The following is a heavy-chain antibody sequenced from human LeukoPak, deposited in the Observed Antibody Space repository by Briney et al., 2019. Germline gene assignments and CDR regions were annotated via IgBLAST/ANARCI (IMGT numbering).Heavy chain of an antibody. CDR2: ITTYNGNT. CDR1: GYTFTNYG. Sequence: ASVKVSCKASGYTFTNYGITWVRQAPGQGLEWMGWITTYNGNTNYAQKVQGRVTMTTDTSTSTAYMELRSLRSDDTAVYYCARNRDVWGTYRYDDAFDIWGQGTMVTVSS. J-gene: IGHJ3*02. CDR3: ARNRDVWGTYRYDDAFDI. V-gene: IGHV1-18*01. D-gene: IGHD3-16*02.